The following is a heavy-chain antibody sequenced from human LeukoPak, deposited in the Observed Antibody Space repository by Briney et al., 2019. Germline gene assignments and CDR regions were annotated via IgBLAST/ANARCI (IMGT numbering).Heavy chain of an antibody. Sequence: GGSLRLSCAASGFTFDDYGMSWVRQAPGKGLEWVSGINWNGGSTGYADSVKGRFTISRDNAKNSLYLQMKSLRAEDTALYYCARDRLPMTTVPYYFDYWGQGTLVTVSS. CDR3: ARDRLPMTTVPYYFDY. V-gene: IGHV3-20*04. J-gene: IGHJ4*02. CDR1: GFTFDDYG. CDR2: INWNGGST. D-gene: IGHD4-17*01.